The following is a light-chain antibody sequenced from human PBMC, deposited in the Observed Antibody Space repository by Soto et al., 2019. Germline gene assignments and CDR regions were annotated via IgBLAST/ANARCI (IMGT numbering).Light chain of an antibody. Sequence: EVVLTQSPGTLSLSPGERATLSCRPSQRVSNNYFAWYQQKPGQAPRLLIFGSSDRATGIPDRFSGSGSGTDFTLTISRLEPEDFAVYYCQQYGSSPPYTFGQGTKLEIK. CDR2: GSS. V-gene: IGKV3-20*01. CDR1: QRVSNNY. J-gene: IGKJ2*01. CDR3: QQYGSSPPYT.